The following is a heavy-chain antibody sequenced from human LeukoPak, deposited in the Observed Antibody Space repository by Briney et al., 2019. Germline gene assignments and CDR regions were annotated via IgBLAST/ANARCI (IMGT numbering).Heavy chain of an antibody. D-gene: IGHD1-1*01. J-gene: IGHJ4*02. CDR3: ARDNETDNISEANS. CDR2: INPSGGYT. Sequence: ASVKVSCKASGYMFTSYYIHWVRQAPGQGLEWMGIINPSGGYTSYAQKFQGRVTMTRDTSTSTVYMELSSLRSEVTAVYYCARDNETDNISEANSWGQGTLVTVSS. CDR1: GYMFTSYY. V-gene: IGHV1-46*01.